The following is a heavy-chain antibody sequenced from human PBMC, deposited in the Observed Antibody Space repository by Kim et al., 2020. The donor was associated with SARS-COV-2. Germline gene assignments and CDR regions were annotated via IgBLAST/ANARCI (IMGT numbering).Heavy chain of an antibody. Sequence: GGSLRLSCAASGFTFSDYYMSWIRQAPGKGLEWVSYISSSSSYTNYADSVKGRFTISRDNAKNSLYLQMNSRRAEDTAVYYCARGDSSGYYHYYFDYWGQGTLVTVSS. J-gene: IGHJ4*02. CDR3: ARGDSSGYYHYYFDY. V-gene: IGHV3-11*03. D-gene: IGHD3-22*01. CDR1: GFTFSDYY. CDR2: ISSSSSYT.